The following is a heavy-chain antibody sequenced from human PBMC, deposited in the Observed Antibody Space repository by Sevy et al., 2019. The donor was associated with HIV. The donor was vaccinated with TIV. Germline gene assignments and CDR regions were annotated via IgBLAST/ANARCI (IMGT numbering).Heavy chain of an antibody. D-gene: IGHD2-2*01. CDR3: ARHCSGTSCSHAFDI. CDR2: INHSGST. CDR1: GGSFSGYY. J-gene: IGHJ3*02. Sequence: TLSLTCAVYGGSFSGYYWSWIRQPPGKGLERIGEINHSGSTNYNPSLKSRVTISVDTSKNQFSLKLSSVTAADTALYYCARHCSGTSCSHAFDIWGQGTMVTVS. V-gene: IGHV4-34*01.